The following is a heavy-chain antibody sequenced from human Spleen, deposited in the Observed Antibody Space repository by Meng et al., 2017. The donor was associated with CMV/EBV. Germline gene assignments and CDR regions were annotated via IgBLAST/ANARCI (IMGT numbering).Heavy chain of an antibody. D-gene: IGHD1-1*01. CDR3: ARERAGPGDAFDI. CDR1: GFTVSSNY. Sequence: GGSLRLSYAASGFTVSSNYMSWVRQAPGKGLEWVSVIYSGGSTYYADSVKGRFTISRDNSKNTLYLQMNSLRAEDTAVYYCARERAGPGDAFDIWGQGTMVTVSS. CDR2: IYSGGST. V-gene: IGHV3-66*02. J-gene: IGHJ3*02.